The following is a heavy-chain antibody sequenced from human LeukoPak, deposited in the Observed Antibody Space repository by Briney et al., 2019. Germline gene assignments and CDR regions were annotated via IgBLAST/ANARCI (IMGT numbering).Heavy chain of an antibody. D-gene: IGHD2-2*01. Sequence: PGGSLRLSCAASGFTFSSYAMSWVRQAPGKGLEWVSAISGSGGSTYYADSVKGRFTISRDDSKNTLYLQMNSLRAEDTAVYYCAKDSSHCSSTGCYWNWFDPWGRGTLVTVSS. CDR2: ISGSGGST. CDR1: GFTFSSYA. V-gene: IGHV3-23*01. J-gene: IGHJ5*02. CDR3: AKDSSHCSSTGCYWNWFDP.